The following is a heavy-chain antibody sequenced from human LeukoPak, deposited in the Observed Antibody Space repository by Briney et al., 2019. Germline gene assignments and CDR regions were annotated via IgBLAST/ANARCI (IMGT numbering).Heavy chain of an antibody. CDR3: ATDRSYNWNDGAYFDY. CDR1: GYTFTSYG. CDR2: ISAYNGNT. V-gene: IGHV1-18*01. Sequence: ASVKVSCKASGYTFTSYGISWVRQAPGQGLEWMGWISAYNGNTNYAQKLQGRVTMTTDTSTSTAYMELRSLRSEDTAVYYCATDRSYNWNDGAYFDYWGQGTLVTVSS. J-gene: IGHJ4*02. D-gene: IGHD1-20*01.